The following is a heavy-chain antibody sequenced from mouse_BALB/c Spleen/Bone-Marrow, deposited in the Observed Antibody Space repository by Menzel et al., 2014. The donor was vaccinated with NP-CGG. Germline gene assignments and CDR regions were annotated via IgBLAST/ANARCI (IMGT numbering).Heavy chain of an antibody. J-gene: IGHJ3*01. Sequence: VQLQQSRAERAKPGASVKMSCKASGYTFXNYWMHWVKQRPGQGLEWIGYIDPNTYYTRYNQKFKDKATLTADKSSSTAYLQLSSLTSDDSAVYYCARCWDAYWGQGTLVTVSA. CDR2: IDPNTYYT. CDR1: GYTFXNYW. V-gene: IGHV1-7*01. D-gene: IGHD4-1*01. CDR3: ARCWDAY.